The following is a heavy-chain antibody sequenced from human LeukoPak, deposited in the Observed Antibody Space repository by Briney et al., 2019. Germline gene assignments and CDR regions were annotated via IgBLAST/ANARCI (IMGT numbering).Heavy chain of an antibody. D-gene: IGHD3-10*01. Sequence: SETLSLTCTVSGGSISSYYWSWIRQPPGKGLEWIGYIYYSGSTNYNPSLKSRVTISVDTSKNQFSLKLSSVTAADTAVYYCASIGRFGGSMGDYWGQGTLVTVSS. CDR3: ASIGRFGGSMGDY. CDR1: GGSISSYY. V-gene: IGHV4-59*08. J-gene: IGHJ4*02. CDR2: IYYSGST.